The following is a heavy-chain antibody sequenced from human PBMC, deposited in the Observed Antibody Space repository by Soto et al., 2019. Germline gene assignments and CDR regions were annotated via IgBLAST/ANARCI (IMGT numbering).Heavy chain of an antibody. CDR2: IYRSGST. CDR3: ASCNLDYYYYMDG. V-gene: IGHV4-4*02. Sequence: QVQLQESGPGLVKPSGTLSLTCAVSSGSISTSNWWSWVRQPAGKGLEWIGEIYRSGSTNYNPSLKSRVTISVDKSKNQFSLKLSSVTAADTAVYYCASCNLDYYYYMDGWGKVTPVTVSS. CDR1: SGSISTSNW. J-gene: IGHJ6*03. D-gene: IGHD2-15*01.